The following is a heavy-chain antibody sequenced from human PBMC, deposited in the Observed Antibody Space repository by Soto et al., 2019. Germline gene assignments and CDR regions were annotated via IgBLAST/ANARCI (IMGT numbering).Heavy chain of an antibody. CDR1: GFTISDYY. CDR2: TRNKVNSYTT. Sequence: DVQLVESGGGLVQPGGSLRLSCAAAGFTISDYYIDWVRQAPGMGLEWVARTRNKVNSYTTEYAASVKGRFTISRDGSENSVHLQMNSLKTEDTAVYYCGRGGSTDWRYFDSWGQGTLVTVSS. D-gene: IGHD2-2*01. CDR3: GRGGSTDWRYFDS. V-gene: IGHV3-72*01. J-gene: IGHJ4*02.